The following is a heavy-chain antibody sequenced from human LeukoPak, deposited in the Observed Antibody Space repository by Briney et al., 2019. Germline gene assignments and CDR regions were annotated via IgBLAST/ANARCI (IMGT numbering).Heavy chain of an antibody. D-gene: IGHD2-21*02. CDR2: INHSGST. J-gene: IGHJ6*03. Sequence: PSETLSLTCAVYGGSFSGYYWSWIRQPPGKGLEWIGEINHSGSTNYNPSLKSRVTISVDTSKNQFSLKLSSVTAADTAVYYCARGRDKRVVTRPYYYYYMDVWGKGTTVTVSS. CDR1: GGSFSGYY. CDR3: ARGRDKRVVTRPYYYYYMDV. V-gene: IGHV4-34*01.